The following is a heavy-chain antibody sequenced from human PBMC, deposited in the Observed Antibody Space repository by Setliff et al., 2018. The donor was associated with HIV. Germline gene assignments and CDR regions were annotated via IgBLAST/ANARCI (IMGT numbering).Heavy chain of an antibody. J-gene: IGHJ6*02. V-gene: IGHV3-72*01. CDR1: GFTFSDHY. D-gene: IGHD5-18*01. Sequence: EGSLRLSCAASGFTFSDHYMDWVRQSPGKGLEWVGRIANKADSNTIQYAASVQGRFTISRDDSKNSLYLQMSNLQAEDTALYYCTRAGYGHGFDIWGQGTTVTVSS. CDR2: IANKADSNTI. CDR3: TRAGYGHGFDI.